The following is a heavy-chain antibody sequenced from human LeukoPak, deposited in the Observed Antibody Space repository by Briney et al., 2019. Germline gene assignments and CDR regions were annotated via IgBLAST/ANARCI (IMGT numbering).Heavy chain of an antibody. CDR2: ISAGGSGT. CDR3: ATLSSGGSGSYHHY. D-gene: IGHD3-10*01. Sequence: GGSLRLSCASSGFTYSNFGMSWVRQAPGKGLEWVSSISAGGSGTHFADSVEGRFRISRDNSKSTLFLQMNSLRVEDTAIYYCATLSSGGSGSYHHYWGQGTLVTVSS. J-gene: IGHJ4*02. CDR1: GFTYSNFG. V-gene: IGHV3-23*01.